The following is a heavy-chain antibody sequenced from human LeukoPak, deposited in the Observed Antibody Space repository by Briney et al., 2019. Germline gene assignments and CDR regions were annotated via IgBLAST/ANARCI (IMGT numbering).Heavy chain of an antibody. Sequence: GGSLRLSCAASGFTFSSNTMNWVRQAPGRGLEWVPSISSTSSYIYYADSVKGRFTISRDNADNSLYLQMNSLRAEDTAVYYCARGYSSGWSAFDYWGQGTLVTVSS. CDR1: GFTFSSNT. V-gene: IGHV3-21*01. CDR2: ISSTSSYI. D-gene: IGHD6-19*01. J-gene: IGHJ4*02. CDR3: ARGYSSGWSAFDY.